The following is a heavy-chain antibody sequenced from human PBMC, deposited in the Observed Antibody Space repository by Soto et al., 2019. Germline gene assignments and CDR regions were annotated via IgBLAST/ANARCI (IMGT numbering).Heavy chain of an antibody. J-gene: IGHJ6*02. CDR3: AKGSRDESAYYDFWSGYYYYYGMDV. V-gene: IGHV1-2*04. D-gene: IGHD3-3*01. Sequence: GASVKVSCKASGYTFTGYYMHWVRQAPGQGLEWMGWINPNSGGTNYAQKFQGWVTMTRDTSISTAYMELSRLRSDDTAVYYCAKGSRDESAYYDFWSGYYYYYGMDVWGQGTTVTVSS. CDR2: INPNSGGT. CDR1: GYTFTGYY.